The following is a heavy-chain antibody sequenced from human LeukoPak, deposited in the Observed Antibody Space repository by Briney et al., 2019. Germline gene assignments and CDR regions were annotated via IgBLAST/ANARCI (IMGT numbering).Heavy chain of an antibody. D-gene: IGHD2-15*01. CDR3: ARTMEGYCSGGSCYQYSYYMDV. CDR2: IYHSGST. V-gene: IGHV4-59*01. Sequence: PSETLSLTCTVSGGSISSYYWSWIRQPPGKGLEWIGYIYHSGSTNYNPSLKSRVTISVDTSKNQFSLKLTSVTAADTAVYYCARTMEGYCSGGSCYQYSYYMDVWGKGTTVTVSS. J-gene: IGHJ6*03. CDR1: GGSISSYY.